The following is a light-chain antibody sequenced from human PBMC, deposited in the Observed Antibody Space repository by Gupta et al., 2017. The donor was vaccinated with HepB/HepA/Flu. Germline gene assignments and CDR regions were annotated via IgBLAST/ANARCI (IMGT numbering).Light chain of an antibody. V-gene: IGKV3-20*01. CDR2: GAS. CDR3: QQECSSPWT. CDR1: QSVRSSY. Sequence: EIVLTQSPRTLSLSLGERATLSCRASQSVRSSYLAWYQQKPGQAPRLLIYGASSRATGLPDRFSGSGSGTEFTLTISRREPEDFAVYYCQQECSSPWTFGQGTKVEIK. J-gene: IGKJ1*01.